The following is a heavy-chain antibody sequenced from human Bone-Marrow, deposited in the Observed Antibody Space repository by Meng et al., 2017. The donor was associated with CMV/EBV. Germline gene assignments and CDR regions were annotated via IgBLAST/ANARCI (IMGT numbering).Heavy chain of an antibody. Sequence: GSLRLSCAVSGGSVRNINGWTWVRQPPGKGLEWIGEIYRGGSTNYNPSLKSRVTISVDTSKNQFSLKLSSVTAADTAVYYCARGGTYYDILTGYSRREGFDIWGQGTMVTVSS. CDR2: IYRGGST. J-gene: IGHJ3*02. CDR1: GGSVRNING. V-gene: IGHV4-4*02. CDR3: ARGGTYYDILTGYSRREGFDI. D-gene: IGHD3-9*01.